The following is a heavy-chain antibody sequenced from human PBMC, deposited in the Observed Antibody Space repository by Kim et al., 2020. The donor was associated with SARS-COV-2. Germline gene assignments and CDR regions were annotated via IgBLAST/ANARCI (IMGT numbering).Heavy chain of an antibody. CDR3: ARDRARYCSSTSGWDDAFDI. Sequence: RFTISRDNAKNSLSLQMNSLRAEDTAVYYCARDRARYCSSTSGWDDAFDIWGQGTMVTVSS. J-gene: IGHJ3*02. V-gene: IGHV3-11*06. D-gene: IGHD2-2*01.